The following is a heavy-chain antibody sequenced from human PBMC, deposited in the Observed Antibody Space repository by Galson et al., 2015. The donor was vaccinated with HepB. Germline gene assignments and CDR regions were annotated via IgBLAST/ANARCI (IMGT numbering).Heavy chain of an antibody. D-gene: IGHD3-3*01. J-gene: IGHJ4*02. Sequence: SLRLSCAASGFTFSSSTMHWVRQAPGKGLEWVAVISYDGSNEYYADSVKGRFTISRDNSKSTLYLQMNSLRVEDTAVYYCARDRALLRFLEWDLDYWGQGTLVTVSS. V-gene: IGHV3-30-3*01. CDR1: GFTFSSST. CDR2: ISYDGSNE. CDR3: ARDRALLRFLEWDLDY.